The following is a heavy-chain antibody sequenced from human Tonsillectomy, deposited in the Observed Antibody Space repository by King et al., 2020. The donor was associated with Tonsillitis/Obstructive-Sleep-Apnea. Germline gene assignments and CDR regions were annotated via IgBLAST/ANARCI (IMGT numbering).Heavy chain of an antibody. CDR3: ARRFYDFGLFYYYLDV. CDR2: ISANNGNT. Sequence: QLVQSGAEVKKPGASVKVSCKASGYTFTSFSISWVRQAPGQGLEWMGWISANNGNTNYAQKLQGRVTMTTDTSTSTAYMELRSLRSDDTAVYYCARRFYDFGLFYYYLDVWGKGTTVTVSS. V-gene: IGHV1-18*01. D-gene: IGHD3-3*01. J-gene: IGHJ6*03. CDR1: GYTFTSFS.